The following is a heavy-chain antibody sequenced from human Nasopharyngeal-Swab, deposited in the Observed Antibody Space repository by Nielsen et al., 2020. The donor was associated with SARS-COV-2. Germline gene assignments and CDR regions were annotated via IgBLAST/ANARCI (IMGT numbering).Heavy chain of an antibody. CDR1: GYTFTSYA. Sequence: ASVKVSCKASGYTFTSYAMNWVRQAPGQGLEWMGSINTNTGNPTYAQGFTGRFVFSLDTSVSTAYLQISSLKAEDTAVYYCAIHSSSWFDLYYYDMDVWGQGTTVTVSS. V-gene: IGHV7-4-1*02. J-gene: IGHJ6*02. CDR2: INTNTGNP. D-gene: IGHD6-13*01. CDR3: AIHSSSWFDLYYYDMDV.